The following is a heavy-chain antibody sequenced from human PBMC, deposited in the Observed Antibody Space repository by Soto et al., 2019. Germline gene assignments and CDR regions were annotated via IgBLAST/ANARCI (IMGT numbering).Heavy chain of an antibody. D-gene: IGHD2-15*01. Sequence: SETLSLTCTVSGGSISSGCYYWSWIRQHPGKGLEWIGYIYYSGSTYHNPSLKSRVTISVDTSKNQFSLKLSSVTAADTAVYYCARANRLGYCSGGSCYTPFFDYWGQGTLVTVSS. CDR3: ARANRLGYCSGGSCYTPFFDY. V-gene: IGHV4-31*03. J-gene: IGHJ4*02. CDR1: GGSISSGCYY. CDR2: IYYSGST.